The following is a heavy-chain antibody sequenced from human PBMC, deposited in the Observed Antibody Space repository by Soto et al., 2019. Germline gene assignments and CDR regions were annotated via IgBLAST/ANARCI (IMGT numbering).Heavy chain of an antibody. CDR1: GFTFSSYA. Sequence: GGSLRLSCSASGFTFSSYAMHWVRQAPGKGLEYVSSISTNGGSTHYADSVKGRFTISRDNSKNTQYLQMSSLRADDTAVYYCVKGEYYYDSSGYYNFDYWVQGTLGIVSS. J-gene: IGHJ4*02. CDR3: VKGEYYYDSSGYYNFDY. CDR2: ISTNGGST. V-gene: IGHV3-64D*06. D-gene: IGHD3-22*01.